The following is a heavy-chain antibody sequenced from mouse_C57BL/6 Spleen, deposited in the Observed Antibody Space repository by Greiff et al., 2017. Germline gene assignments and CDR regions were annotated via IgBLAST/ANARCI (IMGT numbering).Heavy chain of an antibody. CDR3: TRGEWIYFDY. CDR2: ISSGGDYI. Sequence: EVKLVESGEGLVKPGGSLKLSCAASGFTFSSYAMSWVRQTPEKRLEWVAYISSGGDYIYYADTVKGRFTISRDNARNTLSLQMSSLKSEDTAMYYCTRGEWIYFDYWGQGTTLTVSS. D-gene: IGHD1-3*01. CDR1: GFTFSSYA. V-gene: IGHV5S21*01. J-gene: IGHJ2*01.